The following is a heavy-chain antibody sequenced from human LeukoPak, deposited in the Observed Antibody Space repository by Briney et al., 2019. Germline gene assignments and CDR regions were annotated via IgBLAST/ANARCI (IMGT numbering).Heavy chain of an antibody. Sequence: SETLSLTCAVYGGSFSGYYWSLIRRPPGKGLEWIGEINDSGSTNYNPSLKSRVTISVDTSKNQFSLKLSSVTAADTAVYYCARAKEITIFGNYYYYGMDVWGQGTTVTVSS. CDR1: GGSFSGYY. D-gene: IGHD3-3*01. CDR2: INDSGST. J-gene: IGHJ6*02. CDR3: ARAKEITIFGNYYYYGMDV. V-gene: IGHV4-34*01.